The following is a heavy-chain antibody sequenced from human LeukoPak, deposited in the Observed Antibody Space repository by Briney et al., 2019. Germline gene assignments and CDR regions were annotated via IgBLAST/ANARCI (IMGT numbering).Heavy chain of an antibody. V-gene: IGHV4-34*01. J-gene: IGHJ4*02. CDR2: INHSGST. CDR1: SDSFSDYF. D-gene: IGHD3-16*02. CDR3: ARESYDYVWGSYRYTGFDY. Sequence: SETLSLTCAVYSDSFSDYFWNWIRQPPGKGLEWIGEINHSGSTKFSPSLKSRVTISRDMSKNQFSLKLSSVTAADTAVYYCARESYDYVWGSYRYTGFDYWGQGTLVTVSS.